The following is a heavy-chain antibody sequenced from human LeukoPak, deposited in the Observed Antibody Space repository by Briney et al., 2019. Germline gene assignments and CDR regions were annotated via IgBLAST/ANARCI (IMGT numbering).Heavy chain of an antibody. V-gene: IGHV4-59*11. J-gene: IGHJ6*03. CDR1: GGSISSHY. D-gene: IGHD4-23*01. Sequence: PSETLSLTCTVSGGSISSHYWSWIRQPPGKGLEWIGYIYYSGSTNYNPSLKSRVTISVDTSKNQFSLKLSSVTAADTAVYYCARVTRGGYGGYMDVWGKGTTVTVSS. CDR2: IYYSGST. CDR3: ARVTRGGYGGYMDV.